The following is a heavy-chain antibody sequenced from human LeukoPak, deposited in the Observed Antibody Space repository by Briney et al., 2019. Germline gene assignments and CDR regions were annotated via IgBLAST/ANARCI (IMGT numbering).Heavy chain of an antibody. CDR2: IYYSGST. CDR1: GGSISSSSYY. Sequence: SETLSLTCTVSGGSISSSSYYWGWIRQPPGKGLEWIGSIYYSGSTYYNPSLKSRVTISVDTSKNQFSLKLSSVTAADTAVYYCARVSCSSTSCFDYWGQGTLVTVSS. J-gene: IGHJ4*02. CDR3: ARVSCSSTSCFDY. V-gene: IGHV4-39*07. D-gene: IGHD2-2*01.